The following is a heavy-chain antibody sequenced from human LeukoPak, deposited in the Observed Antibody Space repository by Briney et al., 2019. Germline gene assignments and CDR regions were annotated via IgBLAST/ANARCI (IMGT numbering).Heavy chain of an antibody. D-gene: IGHD6-19*01. J-gene: IGHJ4*02. CDR1: GGSISTSSYY. CDR3: ARRTDRSAWSTYFDY. CDR2: LYYSGST. V-gene: IGHV4-39*01. Sequence: TSETLSLTCSVSGGSISTSSYYWDWIRQPPGKGLEWIGSLYYSGSTYYNPSLKGRVTISGDTSKNQLSLNLGSVTAADTAVYYCARRTDRSAWSTYFDYWGQGTLVTVSS.